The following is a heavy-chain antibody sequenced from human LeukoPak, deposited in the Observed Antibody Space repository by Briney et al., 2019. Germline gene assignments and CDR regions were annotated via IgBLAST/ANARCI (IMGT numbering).Heavy chain of an antibody. CDR2: ISTRSTTI. CDR1: GFTFSSHS. Sequence: GGSLRLSCAASGFTFSSHSINWVRQAPGKGLEWVSYISTRSTTIYYADSVKGRFTISRDNTKNSLYLQMNSLRAEDTAVYYCAKDVGDYDSSGYHEYFQHWGQGTLVTVSS. CDR3: AKDVGDYDSSGYHEYFQH. V-gene: IGHV3-48*04. D-gene: IGHD3-22*01. J-gene: IGHJ1*01.